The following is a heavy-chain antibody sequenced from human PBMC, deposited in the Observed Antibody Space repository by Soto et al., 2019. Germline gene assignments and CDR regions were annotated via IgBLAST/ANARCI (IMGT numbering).Heavy chain of an antibody. CDR3: ARSDRGVAAIPTE. Sequence: QVQLQESGPGLVKPSGTLSLTSAVSSGSISSSNWWSRVRQPPGMGLEWIGEIYHSGSTNYNPSLKSRVTISVDKSKNQFSLKLSSVTAADTAVYYCARSDRGVAAIPTEWGQGTLVTVSS. J-gene: IGHJ4*02. D-gene: IGHD2-2*02. V-gene: IGHV4-4*02. CDR2: IYHSGST. CDR1: SGSISSSNW.